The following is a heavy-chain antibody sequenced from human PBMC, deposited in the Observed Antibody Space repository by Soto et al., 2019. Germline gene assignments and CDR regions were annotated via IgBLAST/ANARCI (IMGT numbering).Heavy chain of an antibody. CDR3: TTDSYMTNIIVRFDY. CDR2: VKSKTDGGTT. J-gene: IGHJ4*01. Sequence: GGSLRLSCAASGFIFSNAWINWVRQAPGKGLEWVGRVKSKTDGGTTDFAAPVKGRFAISRDDSKNMVYLEMNSLKTEDTAIYYCTTDSYMTNIIVRFDYCGNGTLVTVYS. CDR1: GFIFSNAW. D-gene: IGHD4-17*01. V-gene: IGHV3-15*07.